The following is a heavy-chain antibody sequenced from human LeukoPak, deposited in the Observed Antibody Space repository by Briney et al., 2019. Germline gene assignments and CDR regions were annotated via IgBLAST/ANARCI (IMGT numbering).Heavy chain of an antibody. CDR1: GGSITSFY. CDR2: IYSSGTT. J-gene: IGHJ4*02. V-gene: IGHV4-4*07. D-gene: IGHD2-8*01. Sequence: SETLSLTCTVSGGSITSFYWSWVRQPAGKGLEWIGRIYSSGTTNYNPSLKSRVTMSVDSSENQFSLKLTSVTAADTAVYYCAGYTNVRIDFWGQGTLVTVS. CDR3: AGYTNVRIDF.